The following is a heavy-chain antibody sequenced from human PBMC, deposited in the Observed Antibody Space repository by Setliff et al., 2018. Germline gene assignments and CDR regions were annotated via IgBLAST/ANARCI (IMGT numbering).Heavy chain of an antibody. D-gene: IGHD3-9*01. CDR2: VYSTGST. Sequence: SETLSLTCNVSGASISSGSHYWSWIRQSAGEKPTWIGHVYSTGSTNYNPSFESRVSISVDKSNNQFSLKMTSVTAADTAVYYCAHSTTFDLHHDYWGQGALVTVSS. CDR3: AHSTTFDLHHDY. J-gene: IGHJ4*02. V-gene: IGHV4-61*09. CDR1: GASISSGSHY.